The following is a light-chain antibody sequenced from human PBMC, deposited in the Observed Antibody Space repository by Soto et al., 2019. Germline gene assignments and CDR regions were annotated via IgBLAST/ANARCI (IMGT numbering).Light chain of an antibody. V-gene: IGKV1-27*01. Sequence: DIQMTQSPSSLSASVGDRVTITCRASQGISNYLAWYQQKPGKAPKVLIYAASILQSGVPSRFSGSGSGTDFTLTISRLQPEDVATYYWQKYNSAPRTFGQGTKVEIK. CDR2: AAS. J-gene: IGKJ1*01. CDR1: QGISNY. CDR3: QKYNSAPRT.